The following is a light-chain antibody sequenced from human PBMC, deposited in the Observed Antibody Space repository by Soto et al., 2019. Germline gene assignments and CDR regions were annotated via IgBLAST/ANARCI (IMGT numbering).Light chain of an antibody. CDR1: QTISSY. CDR2: AAS. CDR3: QQSYSAPGT. Sequence: DIQMTQSPSSLSASVGDRVAIICRASQTISSYLNWYQQKPGKAPRLLIYAASSLQSGVPSRFSGSGSGTDFTLTINSLPPEDFATYYCQQSYSAPGTFGQGTKVEIK. V-gene: IGKV1-39*01. J-gene: IGKJ1*01.